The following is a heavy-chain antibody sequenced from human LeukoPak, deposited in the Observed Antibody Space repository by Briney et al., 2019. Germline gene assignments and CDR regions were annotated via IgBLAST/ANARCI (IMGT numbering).Heavy chain of an antibody. D-gene: IGHD3-22*01. V-gene: IGHV4-30-4*01. CDR2: IYYSGST. J-gene: IGHJ5*02. Sequence: PSQTLSLTCTVSGGSISSGDYYWSWIRQPPGKGLEWIGCIYYSGSTYYNPSLKSRVTISVDTSKNQFSLKLSSVTAADTAVYYCAREQDYYDSSGYRNWFDPWGQGTLVTVSS. CDR1: GGSISSGDYY. CDR3: AREQDYYDSSGYRNWFDP.